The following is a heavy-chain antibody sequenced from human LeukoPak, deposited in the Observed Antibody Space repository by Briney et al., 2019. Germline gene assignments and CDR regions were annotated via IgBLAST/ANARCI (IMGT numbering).Heavy chain of an antibody. CDR3: ARPPYYDSSGNLHDAFDI. CDR1: GSTFSYYA. CDR2: ISYHGRTT. D-gene: IGHD3-22*01. Sequence: GGSLRLSCAASGSTFSYYAMNWVRQAPGKGLEWISYISYHGRTTYYADSVRGRFAISRDNAKNSMYLQMNSLRAEDTAVYYCARPPYYDSSGNLHDAFDIWGQGTMVTVSS. J-gene: IGHJ3*02. V-gene: IGHV3-48*01.